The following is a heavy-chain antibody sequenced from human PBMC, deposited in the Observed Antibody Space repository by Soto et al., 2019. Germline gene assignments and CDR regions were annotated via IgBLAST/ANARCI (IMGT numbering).Heavy chain of an antibody. CDR2: INPNSGDA. D-gene: IGHD6-19*01. CDR3: AREASAVLALDY. V-gene: IGHV1-2*02. CDR1: GYTFTAYA. Sequence: QVQLVHSGAELKKPGASVKVSCKASGYTFTAYAMHWVRQAPGQGLEWMGWINPNSGDATYAQKVQGRVTMTMDTSMTTAYMELSSLSYDDTAVYYCAREASAVLALDYRGQGTLVTVSS. J-gene: IGHJ4*02.